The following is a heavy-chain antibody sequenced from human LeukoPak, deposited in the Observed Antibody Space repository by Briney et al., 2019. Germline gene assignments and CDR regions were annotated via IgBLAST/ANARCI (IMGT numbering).Heavy chain of an antibody. J-gene: IGHJ4*02. Sequence: SETLSLTCTVSGGSISSYYWSWIRQPPGKGLEWIGYIYHSGSTNYNPSLRSRVTISVDTAKNQFSLKLSSVTAADTAVYYCARGSVAGTRGLSEFDYWGQGTLVTLSS. CDR1: GGSISSYY. CDR3: ARGSVAGTRGLSEFDY. CDR2: IYHSGST. V-gene: IGHV4-59*01. D-gene: IGHD6-19*01.